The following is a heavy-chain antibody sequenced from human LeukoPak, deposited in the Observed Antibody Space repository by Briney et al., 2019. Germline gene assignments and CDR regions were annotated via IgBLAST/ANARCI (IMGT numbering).Heavy chain of an antibody. CDR2: VYNSGSA. Sequence: SETLSLTCTVSGGSISTYYWSWIRQPPGKGLEWIGYVYNSGSANYNPSLKSRVTISIDTSKKQFSLKLSSVTAADTAVYYCARNGGSYSFDYWGQGTLVTVSS. J-gene: IGHJ4*02. D-gene: IGHD1-26*01. CDR1: GGSISTYY. V-gene: IGHV4-59*01. CDR3: ARNGGSYSFDY.